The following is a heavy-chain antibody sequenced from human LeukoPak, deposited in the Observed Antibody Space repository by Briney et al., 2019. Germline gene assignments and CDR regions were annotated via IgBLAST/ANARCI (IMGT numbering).Heavy chain of an antibody. CDR2: ISYTGRT. J-gene: IGHJ6*03. CDR1: GGSISSYY. CDR3: ARVVVGYYYYYYMDV. V-gene: IGHV4-59*12. D-gene: IGHD2-15*01. Sequence: SETLSLTCTVSGGSISSYYWSWIRQPPGKGLEWIGYISYTGRTNYNSSLKSRVTISVDTSKNQFSLKLSSVTAADTAFYYCARVVVGYYYYYYMDVWGKGTTVTVSS.